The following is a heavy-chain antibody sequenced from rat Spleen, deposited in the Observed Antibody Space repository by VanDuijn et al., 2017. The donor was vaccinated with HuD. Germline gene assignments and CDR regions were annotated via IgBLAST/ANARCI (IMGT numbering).Heavy chain of an antibody. CDR1: GFTFNNYG. Sequence: EVQLVESGGGLVQPGRSLKLSCAASGFTFNNYGMSWVRQAPTKGLEWVATISYDGISTFYRDSGRGRFTISSDDAKTTLYLQMDSLRSEDTATYYCANGWVYYWGQGVMVTVSS. D-gene: IGHD1-7*01. CDR3: ANGWVYY. V-gene: IGHV5-29*01. J-gene: IGHJ2*01. CDR2: ISYDGIST.